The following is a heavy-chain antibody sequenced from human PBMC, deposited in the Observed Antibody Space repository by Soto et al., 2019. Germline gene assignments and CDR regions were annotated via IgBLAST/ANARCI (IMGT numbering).Heavy chain of an antibody. CDR3: AKDSFKVVDRSGSHGLRVGTYFDY. CDR2: ISYDENNK. CDR1: GFTFSSYG. Sequence: LGGSLRLSCAASGFTFSSYGMHWVRQAPGKGLEWVAVISYDENNKKYADSVKGRFTISRDKSKNTLYLQMNSLRAEDTAVYYCAKDSFKVVDRSGSHGLRVGTYFDYWGQGTLVTVSS. V-gene: IGHV3-30*18. J-gene: IGHJ4*02. D-gene: IGHD3-22*01.